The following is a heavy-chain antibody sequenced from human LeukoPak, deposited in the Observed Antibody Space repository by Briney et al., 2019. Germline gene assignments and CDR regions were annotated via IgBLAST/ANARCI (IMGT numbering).Heavy chain of an antibody. Sequence: SETLSLTCSVSGGSTTSYYWNWVRQFPGRRLEWIGYIYHTGTTTYNPSLQSRVAISIDTSTNQISLRLSSVTSADTAIYFCARDRSEWSAEDNWFDPWGQGILVTVSS. V-gene: IGHV4-59*12. J-gene: IGHJ5*02. CDR2: IYHTGTT. CDR1: GGSTTSYY. D-gene: IGHD3-10*01. CDR3: ARDRSEWSAEDNWFDP.